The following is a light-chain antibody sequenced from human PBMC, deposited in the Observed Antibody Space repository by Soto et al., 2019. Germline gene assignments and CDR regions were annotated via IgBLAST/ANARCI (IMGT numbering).Light chain of an antibody. Sequence: EKVMTQSPATLSVSPGERVTLSCRASQRISNNLAWYQQKPGQSPSLLIYDASTRATGIPDRFSGSGSGTEFTLTFSSLQSEDFAVYYCQQYNNRPPWTFGQGTKVEIK. CDR2: DAS. V-gene: IGKV3-15*01. CDR1: QRISNN. CDR3: QQYNNRPPWT. J-gene: IGKJ1*01.